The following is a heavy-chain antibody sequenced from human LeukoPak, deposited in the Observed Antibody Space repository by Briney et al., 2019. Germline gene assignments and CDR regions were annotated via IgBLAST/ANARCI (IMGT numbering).Heavy chain of an antibody. Sequence: ASAKVSCKTSGYPFTTYEINWVRQAAGQGLEWMGWVHPDTGYADYAQKFQGRVTMTSDTSTSTAYMELSSLRSDDTAVYFCARGPRNDPWGQGTQVTVSS. CDR1: GYPFTTYE. J-gene: IGHJ5*02. CDR2: VHPDTGYA. V-gene: IGHV1-8*01. D-gene: IGHD1-14*01. CDR3: ARGPRNDP.